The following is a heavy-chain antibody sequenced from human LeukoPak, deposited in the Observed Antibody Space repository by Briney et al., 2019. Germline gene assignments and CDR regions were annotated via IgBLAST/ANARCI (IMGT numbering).Heavy chain of an antibody. D-gene: IGHD3-10*01. V-gene: IGHV3-21*01. CDR2: ISSSSIYI. J-gene: IGHJ4*02. CDR1: GFTFSSYA. CDR3: ARVNGSGSYYNYFDY. Sequence: PGGSLRLSCAASGFTFSSYAMSWVRQAPGKGLEWVSSISSSSIYIYYAESVKGRFTISRDNAKNSLHLQMNSLRADDTAVYYCARVNGSGSYYNYFDYWGQGTLVTVSS.